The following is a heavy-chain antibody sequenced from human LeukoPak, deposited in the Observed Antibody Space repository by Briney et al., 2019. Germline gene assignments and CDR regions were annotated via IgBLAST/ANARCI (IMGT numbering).Heavy chain of an antibody. D-gene: IGHD2-15*01. CDR1: GFTFSSYA. CDR2: ISSDGSNK. J-gene: IGHJ4*02. Sequence: GGSLRLSCAASGFTFSSYAMHWVRQAAGKGLEWVALISSDGSNKYDADSVKGRFTISRDNAKNSLYLQMNSLRAEDTAVYYCARDLSLYCSGGSCYSLNYWGQGTLVTVSS. CDR3: ARDLSLYCSGGSCYSLNY. V-gene: IGHV3-30-3*01.